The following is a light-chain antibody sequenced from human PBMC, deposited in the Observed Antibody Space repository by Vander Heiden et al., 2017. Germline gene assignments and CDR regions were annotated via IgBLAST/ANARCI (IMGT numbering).Light chain of an antibody. J-gene: IGKJ1*01. CDR3: QHYNTWPRT. CDR2: GAS. V-gene: IGKV3-15*01. CDR1: QSVSSN. Sequence: EIVMTQSPATLSLSPGERATLSRRASQSVSSNLAWYQQKPGQAPRLLIYGASTRATGIPARFSGSGSGTEFTLTISSLQSEDSAVYFCQHYNTWPRTFGQGTKVEIK.